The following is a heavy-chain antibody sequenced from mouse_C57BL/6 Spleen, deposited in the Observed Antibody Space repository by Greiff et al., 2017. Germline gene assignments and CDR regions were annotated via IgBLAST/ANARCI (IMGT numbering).Heavy chain of an antibody. D-gene: IGHD2-3*01. CDR2: IHPSASDT. CDR1: GYTFTSYW. Sequence: VQLQQPGAELVKPGASVKVSCKASGYTFTSYWMHWVKQRPGQGLEWIGRIHPSASDTNYNQKFKGKATLTVDKSSCTAYMQLSSLTSEDSAIYYCEMRYDGYSFDYGGQGTTLTVSS. V-gene: IGHV1-74*01. CDR3: EMRYDGYSFDY. J-gene: IGHJ2*01.